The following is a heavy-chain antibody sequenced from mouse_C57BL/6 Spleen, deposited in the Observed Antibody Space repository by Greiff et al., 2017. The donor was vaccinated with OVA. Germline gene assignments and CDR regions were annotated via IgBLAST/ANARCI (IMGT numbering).Heavy chain of an antibody. CDR2: IDPENGDT. V-gene: IGHV14-4*01. CDR1: GFNIKDDY. Sequence: VQLQQSGAELVRPGASVKLSCTASGFNIKDDYMHWVKQRPEQGLEWIGWIDPENGDTEYASKFQGKATITADTSSNTAYLQLSSLTSEDTAVYYCTLFYSPFAYWGQGTLVTVSA. CDR3: TLFYSPFAY. D-gene: IGHD1-1*01. J-gene: IGHJ3*01.